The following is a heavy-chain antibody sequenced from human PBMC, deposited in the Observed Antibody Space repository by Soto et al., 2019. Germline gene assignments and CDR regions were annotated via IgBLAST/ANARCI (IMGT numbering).Heavy chain of an antibody. J-gene: IGHJ4*02. Sequence: AETLCLTCTVSVGSISSYYWSWIRQPPGKGLEWIGYVYYSGSTNYNPSLKSRVTISVDTSKNQFSLKLSSVTAADTAVYYCARGDGYCSGGSCYAPFDYWGQGTLVTVSS. V-gene: IGHV4-59*01. CDR3: ARGDGYCSGGSCYAPFDY. D-gene: IGHD2-15*01. CDR2: VYYSGST. CDR1: VGSISSYY.